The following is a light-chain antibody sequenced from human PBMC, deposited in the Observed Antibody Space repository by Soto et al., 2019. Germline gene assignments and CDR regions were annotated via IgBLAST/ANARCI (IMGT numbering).Light chain of an antibody. CDR2: EVS. Sequence: QSALTPPASVSGPPVQTITISCTGTSSDVGGYNYVSWYQQHPGKAPKLMIYEVSNRPSGVSNRFSGSKPGNTASLTIAGLQSEHEANYYCSSYSSSISCLFGTGTDFAV. J-gene: IGLJ1*01. V-gene: IGLV2-14*01. CDR1: SSDVGGYNY. CDR3: SSYSSSISCL.